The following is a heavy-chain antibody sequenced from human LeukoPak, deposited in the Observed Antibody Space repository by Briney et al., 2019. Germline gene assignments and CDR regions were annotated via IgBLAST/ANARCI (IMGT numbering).Heavy chain of an antibody. D-gene: IGHD2-15*01. Sequence: GGSLRLSCAASGFTFSSYAMNWVRQAPGKGLEWVSYISSSSSTIYYADSVKGRFTISRDNAKNSLYLQMNSLRAEDTAVYYCASLQGTYCSGGSCYEGMVDYWGQGTLVTVSS. CDR3: ASLQGTYCSGGSCYEGMVDY. CDR2: ISSSSSTI. CDR1: GFTFSSYA. J-gene: IGHJ4*02. V-gene: IGHV3-48*04.